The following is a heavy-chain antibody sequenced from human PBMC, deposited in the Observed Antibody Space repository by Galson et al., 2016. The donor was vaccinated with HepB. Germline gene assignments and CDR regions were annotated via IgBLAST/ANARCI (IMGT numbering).Heavy chain of an antibody. CDR1: EFIFSDHY. CDR2: ISSSGNRI. D-gene: IGHD6-13*01. J-gene: IGHJ6*02. Sequence: SLRLSCAASEFIFSDHYMSWIRQAPGKGLEWVSYISSSGNRIYYADAVKGRFTISRDNAKNSLYLEMNSLRAEDTAVYYCARDLGGSNTWLAYNYFGLDVWGQGTTVTVSS. V-gene: IGHV3-11*04. CDR3: ARDLGGSNTWLAYNYFGLDV.